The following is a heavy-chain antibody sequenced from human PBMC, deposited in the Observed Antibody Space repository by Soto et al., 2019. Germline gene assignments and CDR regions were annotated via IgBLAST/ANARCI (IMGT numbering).Heavy chain of an antibody. V-gene: IGHV1-24*01. CDR1: GYTLTELS. CDR3: AAGVTIFGVVTHYGFDY. J-gene: IGHJ4*02. D-gene: IGHD3-3*01. Sequence: GASVKVSCKVSGYTLTELSMHWVRQAPGKGLEWMGGFDPEDGETIYAQKFQGRVTMTEDTSTDTAYMELSSLRSEDTAVYYCAAGVTIFGVVTHYGFDYWGQGTLVTVSS. CDR2: FDPEDGET.